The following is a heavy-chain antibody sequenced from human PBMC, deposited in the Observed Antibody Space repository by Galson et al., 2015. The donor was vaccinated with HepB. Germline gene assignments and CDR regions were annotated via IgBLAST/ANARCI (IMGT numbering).Heavy chain of an antibody. CDR2: ISSSSSYT. V-gene: IGHV3-11*06. Sequence: SLRLSCAASGFTFSDYYMSWIRQAPGKGLEWVSYISSSSSYTNYAGSVKGRFTISRDNAKNSLYLQMNSLRAEDTAVYYCARDRVDTAMVSDYWGQGTLVTVSS. CDR1: GFTFSDYY. CDR3: ARDRVDTAMVSDY. J-gene: IGHJ4*02. D-gene: IGHD5-18*01.